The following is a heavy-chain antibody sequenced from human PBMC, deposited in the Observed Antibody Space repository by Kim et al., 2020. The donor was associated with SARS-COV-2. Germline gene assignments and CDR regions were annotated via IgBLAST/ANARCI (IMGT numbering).Heavy chain of an antibody. CDR3: ARDTRDYYGMDV. V-gene: IGHV3-33*01. CDR2: K. Sequence: KYDAAPRKGRFTIARDNSKNTLYLQMNSLRAEDTAVYYCARDTRDYYGMDVWGQGTTVTVSS. J-gene: IGHJ6*02.